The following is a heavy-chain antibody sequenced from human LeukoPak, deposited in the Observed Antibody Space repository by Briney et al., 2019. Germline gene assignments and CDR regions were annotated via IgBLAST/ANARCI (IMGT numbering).Heavy chain of an antibody. D-gene: IGHD6-13*01. CDR2: IKSKTDGGTT. CDR3: TTRSRRQLGLDY. Sequence: GGSLRLSCAASGFTFSNAWMSWVRQAPGKGLEWVGRIKSKTDGGTTDYAAPVKGRFTIPRDDSKNTLYLQMNSLKTEDTAVYYCTTRSRRQLGLDYWGQGTLVTVSS. CDR1: GFTFSNAW. J-gene: IGHJ4*02. V-gene: IGHV3-15*01.